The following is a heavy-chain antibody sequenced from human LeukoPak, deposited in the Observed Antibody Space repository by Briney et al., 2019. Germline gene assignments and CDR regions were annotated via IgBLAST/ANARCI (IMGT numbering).Heavy chain of an antibody. J-gene: IGHJ3*02. Sequence: ASVKVSCKALGYTFTDHYFHWLRQAPGQGLEWMGIINPTSGSTSYAEKFQGTVTMTKDTSTGTVYMEFSSLRSEDTAVYYCARGRTVAYYDSSGYYSDAFDIWGQGTMVTVSS. D-gene: IGHD3-22*01. CDR2: INPTSGST. V-gene: IGHV1-46*01. CDR1: GYTFTDHY. CDR3: ARGRTVAYYDSSGYYSDAFDI.